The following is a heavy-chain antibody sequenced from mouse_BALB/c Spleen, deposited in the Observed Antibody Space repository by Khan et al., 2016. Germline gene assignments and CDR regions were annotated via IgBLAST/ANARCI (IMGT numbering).Heavy chain of an antibody. V-gene: IGHV3-2*02. J-gene: IGHJ3*01. Sequence: EVQLQESGPGLVKPSQSLSLTCTVTGYSITCDYVWNWILQFPGNILEWMGYINSSGSTCYYPSLKSRIALTRDTSKNQFFLQLNSVTTEDTAIYYCARVEGAWIAYWSQGTLVTVSA. CDR1: GYSITCDYV. CDR3: ARVEGAWIAY. CDR2: INSSGST.